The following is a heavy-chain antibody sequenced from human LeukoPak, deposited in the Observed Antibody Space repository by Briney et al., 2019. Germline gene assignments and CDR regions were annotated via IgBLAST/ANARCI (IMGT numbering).Heavy chain of an antibody. CDR1: RFSISTYW. Sequence: GGSLRLSCAASRFSISTYWMSWVRQAPGKGLEWVANIKEDGSEKYYVDSVKGRFTISRDNAKNSLYLQMNSLRAEDSAVYYCVRDPALGVSWGQGTLVIVSP. CDR3: VRDPALGVS. J-gene: IGHJ5*02. CDR2: IKEDGSEK. V-gene: IGHV3-7*01. D-gene: IGHD7-27*01.